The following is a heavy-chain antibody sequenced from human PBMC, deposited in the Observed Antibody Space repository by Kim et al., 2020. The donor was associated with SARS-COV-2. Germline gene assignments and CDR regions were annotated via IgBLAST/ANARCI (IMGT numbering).Heavy chain of an antibody. Sequence: SVKGRLTNPRDTTKNTLYLQMNSLGAEDTAVYYCARGPTPYSSGWYYFDYWGQGTLVTVSS. J-gene: IGHJ4*02. V-gene: IGHV3-30*01. CDR3: ARGPTPYSSGWYYFDY. D-gene: IGHD6-19*01.